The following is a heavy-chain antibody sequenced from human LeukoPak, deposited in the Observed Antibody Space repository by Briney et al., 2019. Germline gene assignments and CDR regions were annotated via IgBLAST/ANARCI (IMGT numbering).Heavy chain of an antibody. V-gene: IGHV3-23*01. CDR2: ISGSGGST. CDR3: AKGLLWFRELPLDY. D-gene: IGHD3-10*01. Sequence: GGSLRLSCAASGFTFSSYAMSWVRQAAGKGLEWVSAISGSGGSTYYADSVKGRFTISRDNSKNTLYLRMNSLRAEDTAVYYCAKGLLWFRELPLDYWGQGTLVTVSS. J-gene: IGHJ4*02. CDR1: GFTFSSYA.